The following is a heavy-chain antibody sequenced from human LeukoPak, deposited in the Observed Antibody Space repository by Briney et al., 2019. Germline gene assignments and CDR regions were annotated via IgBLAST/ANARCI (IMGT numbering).Heavy chain of an antibody. CDR2: IYFSGTT. CDR3: AIDSSAYYTFDY. V-gene: IGHV4-39*07. CDR1: GGSISSSSYY. Sequence: SETLCLTCTVSGGSISSSSYYWGWIRQPPGKGLEWIGSIYFSGTTYCNPSLKSRVTISEDTFKNQFSLKLSSVTAADTAVYYCAIDSSAYYTFDYWGQGTLVTVSS. J-gene: IGHJ4*02. D-gene: IGHD3-22*01.